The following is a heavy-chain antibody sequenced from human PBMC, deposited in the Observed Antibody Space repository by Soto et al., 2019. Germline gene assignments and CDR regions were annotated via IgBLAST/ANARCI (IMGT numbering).Heavy chain of an antibody. D-gene: IGHD3-10*01. CDR3: ARGYYGDSGSSYKKEFDY. J-gene: IGHJ4*02. CDR1: GYTFTSYD. CDR2: INPKSGNT. Sequence: ASVKVSCKASGYTFTSYDINWVRQAAGQGLEWMGWINPKSGNTGHAQKFQGRVTMTRDTSVSAVYMELTSLTTEDTAVYYCARGYYGDSGSSYKKEFDYWGQGTQVTV. V-gene: IGHV1-8*02.